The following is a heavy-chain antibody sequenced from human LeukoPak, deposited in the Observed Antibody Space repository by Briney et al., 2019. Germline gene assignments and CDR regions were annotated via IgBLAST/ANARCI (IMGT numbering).Heavy chain of an antibody. Sequence: SETLSLTCTVSGGSLSSGSDYWSWIRQSAGKGLEWIGRIYASGSTNYNPSLKSRVTISVDTSKNQFSLKLSSVTAADTVVYYCATLTGYSSGWYWFDPWGQGTLVTVSS. CDR3: ATLTGYSSGWYWFDP. V-gene: IGHV4-61*02. D-gene: IGHD6-19*01. J-gene: IGHJ5*02. CDR1: GGSLSSGSDY. CDR2: IYASGST.